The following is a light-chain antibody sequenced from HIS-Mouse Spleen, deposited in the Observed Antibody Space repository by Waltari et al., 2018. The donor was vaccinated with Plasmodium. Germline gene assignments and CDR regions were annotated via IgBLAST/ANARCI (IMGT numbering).Light chain of an antibody. V-gene: IGKV1-5*03. CDR1: QRISSW. Sequence: DIQMTQSPSTLSASVGDRVTITCRASQRISSWLAWYQQKPGKDPKLLIYKASSLESGVPSRFSGSGSGTEFTLTISSLQPDDFATYYCQQYNSYQFGQGTKVEIK. CDR3: QQYNSYQ. CDR2: KAS. J-gene: IGKJ1*01.